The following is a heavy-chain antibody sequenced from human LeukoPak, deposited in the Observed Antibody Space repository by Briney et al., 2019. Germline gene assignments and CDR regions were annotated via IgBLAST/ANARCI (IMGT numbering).Heavy chain of an antibody. V-gene: IGHV3-30*04. D-gene: IGHD4-17*01. J-gene: IGHJ6*03. Sequence: SGGSLRLSCAASGFTFSSYAMHWVRQAPGKGLEWVAVISYDGSNKYYADSVKGRFTISRDNSKNTLYLQMNSLRAEDTAVYYCAKDQHGDNYYYYYMDVWGKGTTVTISS. CDR3: AKDQHGDNYYYYYMDV. CDR2: ISYDGSNK. CDR1: GFTFSSYA.